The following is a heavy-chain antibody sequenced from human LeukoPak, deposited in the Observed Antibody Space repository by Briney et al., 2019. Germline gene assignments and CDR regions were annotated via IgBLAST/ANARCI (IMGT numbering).Heavy chain of an antibody. CDR3: ARAEKAVTGTLDY. Sequence: PSETLSLTCTVSGGSISNYYWSWIRQSPGKKLEWIGYMYNRGSTIYNPSLKSRVTISTDTSKNQFSLRLTSVTAADTAVYYCARAEKAVTGTLDYWGQGTLITVSS. J-gene: IGHJ4*02. CDR1: GGSISNYY. V-gene: IGHV4-59*01. CDR2: MYNRGST. D-gene: IGHD6-19*01.